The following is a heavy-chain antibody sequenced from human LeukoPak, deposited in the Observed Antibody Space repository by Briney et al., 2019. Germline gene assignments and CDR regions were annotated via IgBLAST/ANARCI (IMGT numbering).Heavy chain of an antibody. J-gene: IGHJ4*02. Sequence: SETLSLTCAVYGGSFSGYYWSWIRQPPGKGLEWIGEINHSGSTNYNPSLKSGVSISVDTSKNQFSLKLSSVTAADTAVYYCARGFLVYSGYDRQIDYWGQGTLVTVSS. D-gene: IGHD5-12*01. CDR3: ARGFLVYSGYDRQIDY. CDR1: GGSFSGYY. V-gene: IGHV4-34*01. CDR2: INHSGST.